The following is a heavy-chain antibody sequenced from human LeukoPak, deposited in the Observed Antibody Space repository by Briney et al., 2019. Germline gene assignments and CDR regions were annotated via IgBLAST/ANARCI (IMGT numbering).Heavy chain of an antibody. CDR2: LKLDGSEK. CDR3: ARDQYDTWSRRGNFDS. Sequence: PGGSLRLSCVASGFTFGKYWMSWVRQAPGKGLEWVANLKLDGSEKNYVDSVKGRFTISRDNTKNSLYLQMNSLRAEDTAVFYCARDQYDTWSRRGNFDSWGQGTLVIVSS. D-gene: IGHD3-3*01. J-gene: IGHJ4*02. V-gene: IGHV3-7*03. CDR1: GFTFGKYW.